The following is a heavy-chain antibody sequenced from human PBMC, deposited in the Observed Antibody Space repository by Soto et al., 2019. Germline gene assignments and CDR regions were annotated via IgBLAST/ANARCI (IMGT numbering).Heavy chain of an antibody. J-gene: IGHJ6*02. CDR2: ISWDSGST. V-gene: IGHV3-43D*04. Sequence: EVQLVESGGVVVQPGGSLRLSCAASGFAFSNYAMHWVRQAPGKGLEWVSLISWDSGSTFYADSVKGRFTISRDNSKHSLDLQMNSLRAEDTALYYCARCHSSGDYDYGMDVWGQRPTVTVSS. D-gene: IGHD3-22*01. CDR1: GFAFSNYA. CDR3: ARCHSSGDYDYGMDV.